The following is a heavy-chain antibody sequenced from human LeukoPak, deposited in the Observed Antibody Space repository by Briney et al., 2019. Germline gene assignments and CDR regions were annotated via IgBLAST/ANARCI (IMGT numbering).Heavy chain of an antibody. Sequence: SQTLSLTCALSGDSVSRDTGAWNWIRQSPSRGLEWLGRTFYRSGLHNDYAEFVESRISINPDTSKNQFSLHLNSVTPDDTAAYFCASSPDSGVNEFFDYWGQGTLVTVSS. CDR1: GDSVSRDTGA. V-gene: IGHV6-1*01. J-gene: IGHJ4*02. CDR3: ASSPDSGVNEFFDY. D-gene: IGHD4-23*01. CDR2: TFYRSGLHN.